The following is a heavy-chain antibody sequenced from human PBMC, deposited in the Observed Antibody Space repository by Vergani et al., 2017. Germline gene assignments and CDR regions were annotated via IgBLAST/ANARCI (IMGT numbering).Heavy chain of an antibody. J-gene: IGHJ5*02. Sequence: QVQLVQSGAEVKKPGSSVKVSCKASGGTFSSYAISWVRQAPGQGLEWMGRIIPIFGTANYAQKFQGRVTITADESTSTAYMELSSLRSEDTAVYYCARDAILDYYDGSGYYPPFGPWGQGTLVTVSS. V-gene: IGHV1-69*18. CDR1: GGTFSSYA. D-gene: IGHD3-22*01. CDR3: ARDAILDYYDGSGYYPPFGP. CDR2: IIPIFGTA.